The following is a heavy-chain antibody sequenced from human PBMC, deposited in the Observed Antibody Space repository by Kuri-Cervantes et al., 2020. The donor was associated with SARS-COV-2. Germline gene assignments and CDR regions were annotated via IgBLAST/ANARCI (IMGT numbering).Heavy chain of an antibody. J-gene: IGHJ4*02. Sequence: ETLSLTCAASGFTFSSYWMSWVRQAPGKGLEWVANIKQDGSEKYYVDSVKGRFTISRDNAKDSLYLQMNSLTAEDTAVYYCASNRCSRTSCYTFDYWGQGTLVTVSS. V-gene: IGHV3-7*01. CDR1: GFTFSSYW. CDR3: ASNRCSRTSCYTFDY. D-gene: IGHD2-2*02. CDR2: IKQDGSEK.